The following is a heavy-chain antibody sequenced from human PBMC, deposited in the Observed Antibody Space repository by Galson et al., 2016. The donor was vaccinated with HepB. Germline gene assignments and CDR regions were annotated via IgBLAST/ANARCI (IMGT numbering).Heavy chain of an antibody. Sequence: SVKVSCKASGRSFTTYTISWLRQVPGQGLEWMGRITPFLNLPNYAQKFQGRVRMTADESTSTAYMELTCLRSEDTAVYYCAKPSSGWANDAFDIWGQGTMVTVSS. CDR2: ITPFLNLP. J-gene: IGHJ3*02. CDR3: AKPSSGWANDAFDI. CDR1: GRSFTTYT. V-gene: IGHV1-69*02. D-gene: IGHD6-19*01.